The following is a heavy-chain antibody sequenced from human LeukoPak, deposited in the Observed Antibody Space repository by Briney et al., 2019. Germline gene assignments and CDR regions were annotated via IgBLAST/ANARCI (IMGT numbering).Heavy chain of an antibody. Sequence: SVKVSCKASGGTFSSYAINWVRQAPGQGLEWMGGIIPIFGTANYAQQFQGRVSITADESTSTAYMELSSLRSEDTAVYYCATGTPVAGLFDYWGQGTLVTVSS. CDR1: GGTFSSYA. CDR3: ATGTPVAGLFDY. CDR2: IIPIFGTA. D-gene: IGHD6-19*01. J-gene: IGHJ4*02. V-gene: IGHV1-69*13.